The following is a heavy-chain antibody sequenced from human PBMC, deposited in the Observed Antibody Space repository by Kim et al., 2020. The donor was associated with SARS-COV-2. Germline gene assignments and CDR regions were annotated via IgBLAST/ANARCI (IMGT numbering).Heavy chain of an antibody. Sequence: GGSLRLSCVVSGFDFSSHAMHWVRQAPGKGLEWVAIISTVGSSAYPDSVKGRFTISRENSKNAVYLHMNSLRPEDTAVYYCAREWADYDSSGYDYWGQGTLVTVSS. CDR3: AREWADYDSSGYDY. CDR1: GFDFSSHA. D-gene: IGHD3-22*01. V-gene: IGHV3-30*04. CDR2: ISTVGSSA. J-gene: IGHJ4*02.